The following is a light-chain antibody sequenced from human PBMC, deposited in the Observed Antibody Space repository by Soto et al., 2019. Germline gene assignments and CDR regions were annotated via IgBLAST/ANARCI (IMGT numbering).Light chain of an antibody. CDR1: NSNIGSNT. CDR3: AAWDGSLNGWV. CDR2: NND. V-gene: IGLV1-44*01. J-gene: IGLJ3*02. Sequence: QAVVTQAPSASGTPGQRVTISCSGSNSNIGSNTVSWYQQVPGTAPKVLIYNNDQRPSGVPDRLSGSKSGTSASLAIGGLQSEDEADYHCAAWDGSLNGWVFGGGTKLTVL.